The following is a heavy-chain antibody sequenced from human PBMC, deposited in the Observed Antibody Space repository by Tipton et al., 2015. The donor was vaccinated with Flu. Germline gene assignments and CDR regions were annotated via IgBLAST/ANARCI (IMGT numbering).Heavy chain of an antibody. CDR1: GFTFTNSW. CDR2: INGDGTEK. J-gene: IGHJ4*02. Sequence: GSLRLSCAASGFTFTNSWMDWVRQTPGKGLEWVANINGDGTEKRYVDSVMGRFTISRDNAKNSLYLQMSNLRAEDTAVYYCSWSLNYWGQGTLVTVSS. CDR3: SWSLNY. V-gene: IGHV3-7*01.